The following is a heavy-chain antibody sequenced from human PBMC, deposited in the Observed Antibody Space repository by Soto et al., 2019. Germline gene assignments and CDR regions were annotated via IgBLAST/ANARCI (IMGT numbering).Heavy chain of an antibody. Sequence: GGSLRLSCAASGFTFSNAWMNWVRQAPGKGLEWVGRIKSKNDGGTTDYAAPVKGRFTISRDDSKNTLYLQMNSLKTEDTAVYYCTTGGYYDSSGYYPRAFDYWGQGTLVTVSS. CDR2: IKSKNDGGTT. CDR1: GFTFSNAW. J-gene: IGHJ4*02. V-gene: IGHV3-15*07. D-gene: IGHD3-22*01. CDR3: TTGGYYDSSGYYPRAFDY.